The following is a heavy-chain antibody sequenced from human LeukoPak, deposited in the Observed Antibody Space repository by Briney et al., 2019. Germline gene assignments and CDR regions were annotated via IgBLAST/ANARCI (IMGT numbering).Heavy chain of an antibody. CDR3: AREMGSITIFGVVIIFGY. D-gene: IGHD3-3*01. Sequence: ASVKVSCKASGYTFTGYYMHWVRQAPGQGLEWMARINPNSGGTNYAQKFQGRVTMTRDTSISTAYMELSRLRSDDTAVYYCAREMGSITIFGVVIIFGYWGQGTLVTVSS. J-gene: IGHJ4*02. CDR1: GYTFTGYY. CDR2: INPNSGGT. V-gene: IGHV1-2*06.